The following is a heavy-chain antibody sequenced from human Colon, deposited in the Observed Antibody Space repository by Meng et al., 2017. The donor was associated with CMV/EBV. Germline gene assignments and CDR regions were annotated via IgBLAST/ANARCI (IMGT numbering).Heavy chain of an antibody. CDR2: IKQDGSEK. J-gene: IGHJ4*02. Sequence: GGSLRLSCAASGFTFNSYWMSWVRQAPGKGLEWVANIKQDGSEKNYVDSVKGRFTISRDNAKNSLYLQMNSLRAEDTAVYYCARGRDIVVVPAAGDYWGQGTLVTVSS. CDR3: ARGRDIVVVPAAGDY. V-gene: IGHV3-7*01. CDR1: GFTFNSYW. D-gene: IGHD2-2*01.